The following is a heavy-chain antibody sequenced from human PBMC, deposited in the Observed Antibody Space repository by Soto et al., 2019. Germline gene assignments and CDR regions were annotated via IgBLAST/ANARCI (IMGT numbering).Heavy chain of an antibody. CDR1: GLTFSAYG. CDR3: AKASHCNKGRCSLGLIGDRAFDI. CDR2: ISYDGSKK. D-gene: IGHD2-8*01. Sequence: QARLVESGGGVVQPGRSLRLSCEASGLTFSAYGMHWVRQAPGKGLEWVGTISYDGSKKYFGDSVKGRFTISRDNSKSTLYLEMNSLRTEDTAVYYCAKASHCNKGRCSLGLIGDRAFDIWGQGTMVTVSS. J-gene: IGHJ3*02. V-gene: IGHV3-30*18.